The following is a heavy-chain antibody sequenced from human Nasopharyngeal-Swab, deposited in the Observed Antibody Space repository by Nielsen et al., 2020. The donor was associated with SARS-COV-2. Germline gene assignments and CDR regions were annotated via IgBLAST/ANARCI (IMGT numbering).Heavy chain of an antibody. CDR3: ARVDPVSGSYYDAFDI. CDR1: GFTFSGST. V-gene: IGHV3-73*01. D-gene: IGHD1-26*01. CDR2: IRSKADNYAT. J-gene: IGHJ3*02. Sequence: GESLKISCAASGFTFSGSTMHWVRQASGKGLEWVGRIRSKADNYATAYAASMKGRFIISRDDSKNTAYLQMNSLKTEDTAVYYCARVDPVSGSYYDAFDIWGQGTMVTVSS.